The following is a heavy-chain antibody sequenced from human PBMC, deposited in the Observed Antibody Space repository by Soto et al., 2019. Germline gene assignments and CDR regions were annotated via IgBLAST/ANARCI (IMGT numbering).Heavy chain of an antibody. CDR1: GYTFTSYY. Sequence: DSLQVCCKASGYTFTSYYMHWVRQAPGQGLEWMGIINPSGGSTSYAQKFQGRVTMTRDTSTSTVYMELSSLRSEDTAVYYCARDHGSSSWLVRREQKGYGLDVWGQGITVTV. D-gene: IGHD6-13*01. CDR3: ARDHGSSSWLVRREQKGYGLDV. J-gene: IGHJ6*02. CDR2: INPSGGST. V-gene: IGHV1-46*01.